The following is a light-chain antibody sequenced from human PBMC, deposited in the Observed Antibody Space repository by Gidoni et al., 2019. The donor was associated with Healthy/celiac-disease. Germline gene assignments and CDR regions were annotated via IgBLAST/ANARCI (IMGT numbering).Light chain of an antibody. CDR1: QSISSW. V-gene: IGKV1-5*03. Sequence: DIQMTQSPSTLSASVGDRVTITCRASQSISSWLAWYQQKPGKAPKLLIYTASSLDSGVPSRFSGSGSGTEFTLTISSLQPDDFATYYCQQYNSYPLTFGGVTKVEIK. J-gene: IGKJ4*01. CDR3: QQYNSYPLT. CDR2: TAS.